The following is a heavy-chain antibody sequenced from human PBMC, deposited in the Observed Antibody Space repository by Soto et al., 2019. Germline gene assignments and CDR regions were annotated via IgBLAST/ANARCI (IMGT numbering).Heavy chain of an antibody. J-gene: IGHJ4*02. D-gene: IGHD3-22*01. CDR2: IYYSGST. Sequence: SETLSLTCTVSGGSISSYYWSWIRQPPGKGLEWIGYIYYSGSTNYNPSLKSRVTISVDTSQNQFSLKLSSVTAADTAVYYCARWFYYDSSGYPDYWGQGTLVTVSS. CDR3: ARWFYYDSSGYPDY. CDR1: GGSISSYY. V-gene: IGHV4-59*01.